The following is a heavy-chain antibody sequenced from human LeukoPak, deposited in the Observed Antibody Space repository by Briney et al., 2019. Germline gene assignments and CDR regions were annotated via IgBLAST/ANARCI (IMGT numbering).Heavy chain of an antibody. V-gene: IGHV3-74*03. Sequence: GGSLRLSCTASGFTLSAYWMRWVRQAPGKGLVWVARSKYDGTTTTYADSVKGRFTISRDNPKNTLYLQMNSLRADDTAVYYCAKSDYFDPWGQGTVVTVSS. CDR3: AKSDYFDP. D-gene: IGHD4/OR15-4a*01. CDR2: SKYDGTTT. CDR1: GFTLSAYW. J-gene: IGHJ5*02.